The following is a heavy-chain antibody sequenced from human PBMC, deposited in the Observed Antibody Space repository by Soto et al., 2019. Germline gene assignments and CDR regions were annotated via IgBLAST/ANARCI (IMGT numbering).Heavy chain of an antibody. CDR1: GGSISSYY. CDR3: ARGNYYDSSGYYSPGVDY. CDR2: IYYSGST. Sequence: QVQLQESGPGLVKPSETLSLTCTVSGGSISSYYWSWIRQPPGKGLEWIGYIYYSGSTNYNPSLKSRVTISVDTSKNQFALKLSSVPAADTAVYYCARGNYYDSSGYYSPGVDYWGQGTLVTVSS. D-gene: IGHD3-22*01. V-gene: IGHV4-59*01. J-gene: IGHJ4*02.